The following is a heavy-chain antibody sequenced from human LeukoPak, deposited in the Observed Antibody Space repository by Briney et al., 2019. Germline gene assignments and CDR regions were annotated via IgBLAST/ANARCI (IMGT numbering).Heavy chain of an antibody. CDR1: GFIVSSNY. D-gene: IGHD6-19*01. Sequence: PGGSLRLSCAASGFIVSSNYMNWVRQAPGKGLEWVSVIYTGGNTYYADSVKGRFTISRDNSKNTLYLQMHSLRAEDTAVYYCASPSSGQSFDIWGQGTMVTVS. V-gene: IGHV3-53*01. J-gene: IGHJ3*02. CDR2: IYTGGNT. CDR3: ASPSSGQSFDI.